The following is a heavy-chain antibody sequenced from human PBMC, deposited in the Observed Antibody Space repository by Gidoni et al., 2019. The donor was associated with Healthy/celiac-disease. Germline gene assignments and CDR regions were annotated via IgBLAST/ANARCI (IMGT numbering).Heavy chain of an antibody. Sequence: QVQLQQWGAGLLKPSETLSLTCAVYGGSFSGYYWSWIRQPPGKGLEWIGEINHSGSTNYNPSLKSRVTISVDTSKNQFSLKLSSVTAADTAVYYWARGLGGYYYYGMDVWGQGTTVTVSS. CDR2: INHSGST. D-gene: IGHD3-16*01. CDR1: GGSFSGYY. J-gene: IGHJ6*02. CDR3: ARGLGGYYYYGMDV. V-gene: IGHV4-34*01.